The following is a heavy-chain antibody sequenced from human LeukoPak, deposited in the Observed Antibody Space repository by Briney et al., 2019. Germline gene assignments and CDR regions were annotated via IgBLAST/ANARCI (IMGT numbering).Heavy chain of an antibody. CDR1: GYSFTSYG. CDR3: AREADY. Sequence: GGSLKISCKGSGYSFTSYGISWVRQAPGQGLEWMGWISAYNGNTNYAQKLQGRVTMTTDTSTSTAYMELRSLRSDDTAVYYCAREADYWGQGTLVSVSS. V-gene: IGHV1-18*01. J-gene: IGHJ4*02. CDR2: ISAYNGNT.